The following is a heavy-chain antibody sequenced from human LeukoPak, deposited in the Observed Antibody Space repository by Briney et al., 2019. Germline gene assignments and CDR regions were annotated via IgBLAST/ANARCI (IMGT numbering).Heavy chain of an antibody. J-gene: IGHJ4*02. CDR1: GFTFSSYW. CDR3: ARGEQDMATMSIDY. V-gene: IGHV3-74*01. D-gene: IGHD5-24*01. CDR2: INSDGSRI. Sequence: GGSLRLSCAASGFTFSSYWLHWLRQAPGKGLTWVSRINSDGSRINYADSVKGRFTSSRDNAKNTLYLQMNSLRAEDTAVYYCARGEQDMATMSIDYWGQGALVTVSS.